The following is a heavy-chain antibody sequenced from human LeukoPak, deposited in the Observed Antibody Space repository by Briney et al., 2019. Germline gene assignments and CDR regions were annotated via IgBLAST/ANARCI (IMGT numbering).Heavy chain of an antibody. D-gene: IGHD4-17*01. CDR1: GFTFDDYA. J-gene: IGHJ3*02. CDR3: AKDLCAVTTGCAFDI. Sequence: GRSLRLSCAASGFTFDDYAMHWVRQAPGRGQEWVSGISWNSGSIGYADSVKGRFTISRDNAKNSLYLQMNSLRAEDMALYYCAKDLCAVTTGCAFDIWGQGTMVTVSS. V-gene: IGHV3-9*03. CDR2: ISWNSGSI.